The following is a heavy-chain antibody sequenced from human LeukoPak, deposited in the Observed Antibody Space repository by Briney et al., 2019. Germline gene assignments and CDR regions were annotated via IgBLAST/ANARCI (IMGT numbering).Heavy chain of an antibody. Sequence: GGSLRLSCAASGFTFSSYSMNWVRQAPGKGLEWVSFISSSSSSIYYADSVKRRFTTSRDNAKNSLYLQMNSLRAEDTAVYYCARAVYGFDAFDIWGQGTMVTVSS. CDR3: ARAVYGFDAFDI. CDR1: GFTFSSYS. V-gene: IGHV3-21*01. J-gene: IGHJ3*02. D-gene: IGHD4-17*01. CDR2: ISSSSSSI.